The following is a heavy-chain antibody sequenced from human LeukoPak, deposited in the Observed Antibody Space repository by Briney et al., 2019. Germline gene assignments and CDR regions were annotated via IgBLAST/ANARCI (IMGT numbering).Heavy chain of an antibody. CDR2: ITSGENT. V-gene: IGHV3-23*01. CDR1: GFTFSNYA. D-gene: IGHD2-15*01. CDR3: AKSGLNRFDY. Sequence: PGGSLRLSCAASGFTFSNYAMNWVRQAPGKGLEWVSTITSGENTYYADSVKGRFTISRDNSKNTLYLQMNSLRAEDTAVYYCAKSGLNRFDYWGQGTLVTVSS. J-gene: IGHJ4*02.